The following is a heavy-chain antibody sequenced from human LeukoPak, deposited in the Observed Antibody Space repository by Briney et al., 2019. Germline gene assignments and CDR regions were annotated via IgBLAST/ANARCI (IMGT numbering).Heavy chain of an antibody. J-gene: IGHJ4*02. V-gene: IGHV4-59*01. Sequence: SETLSLTCTVSGGSISSYYWSWIRQPPGKGLEWIGYIYYSGSTNYNPSLKSRVTISVDTSKNQFSLKLSSVTAADTAVYYCARTNGYSYEYWGQGTLVTVSS. CDR3: ARTNGYSYEY. CDR2: IYYSGST. CDR1: GGSISSYY. D-gene: IGHD5-18*01.